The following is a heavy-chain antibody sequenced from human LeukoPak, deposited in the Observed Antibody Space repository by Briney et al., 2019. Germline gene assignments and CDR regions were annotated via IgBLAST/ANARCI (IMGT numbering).Heavy chain of an antibody. CDR3: ARAAPAGYYYFMDV. D-gene: IGHD2-15*01. J-gene: IGHJ6*03. V-gene: IGHV1-2*02. CDR1: GYTLSDYY. Sequence: VASVKVSCKASGYTLSDYYIHWVRQAPGQGLEWMGWINPKSGDLNYAQKFQGGVTMTRDTSSKTVYVELSRLRSDDTAVYFCARAAPAGYYYFMDVWGKGTTVTVSS. CDR2: INPKSGDL.